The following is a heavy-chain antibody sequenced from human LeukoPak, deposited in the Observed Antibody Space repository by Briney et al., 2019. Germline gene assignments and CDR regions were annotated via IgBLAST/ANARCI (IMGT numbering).Heavy chain of an antibody. CDR1: GFTFSSYG. V-gene: IGHV3-23*01. D-gene: IGHD1-26*01. Sequence: GGSLRLSCAASGFTFSSYGMSWVRQAPGKGLEWVSAISGSGGSTYYADSVKGRFTISRDNSKNTLYLQMNSLRAEDSAEYYCAKIALEWELQGLGYNYYMDVWGKGTTVTISS. J-gene: IGHJ6*03. CDR3: AKIALEWELQGLGYNYYMDV. CDR2: ISGSGGST.